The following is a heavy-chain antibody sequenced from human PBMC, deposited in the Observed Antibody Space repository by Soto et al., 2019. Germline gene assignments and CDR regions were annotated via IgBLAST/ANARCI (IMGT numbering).Heavy chain of an antibody. CDR2: IIPILDVA. J-gene: IGHJ5*02. CDR3: PRSIQEAKTVACPKDSGFDP. CDR1: GGTFRTYT. Sequence: QVQLVQSGAEVKRPGSSVKVSCQTSGGTFRTYTINWVRQAPGQGLEWMGRIIPILDVANYAQKFQGRVTITADKSTSTAHMEFRSLSSEDTAVYYCPRSIQEAKTVACPKDSGFDPWGQGTLVTVSS. V-gene: IGHV1-69*02. D-gene: IGHD6-19*01.